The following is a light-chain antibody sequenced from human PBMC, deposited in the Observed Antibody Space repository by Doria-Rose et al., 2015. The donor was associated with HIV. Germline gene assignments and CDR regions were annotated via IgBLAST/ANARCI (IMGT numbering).Light chain of an antibody. V-gene: IGKV1D-13*01. CDR3: QQFNNYPVT. J-gene: IGKJ4*01. CDR1: QGVSSA. CDR2: DAS. Sequence: AIQLTQSPSSLSASVGDRVTITCRASQGVSSALAWYQLKPGKAPKLLIYDASTLESGVPSRFSGSGSGTDFTLTISSLQPGDFATYYCQQFNNYPVTFGGGTKVEIK.